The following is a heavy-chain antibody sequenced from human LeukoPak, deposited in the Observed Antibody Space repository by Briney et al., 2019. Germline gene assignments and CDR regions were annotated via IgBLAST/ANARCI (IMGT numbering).Heavy chain of an antibody. Sequence: GGSLRLSCAASGFTFSSYGMHWVRQAPGKGLEWVAVIWYDGSNKYYADSVKGRFTISRDNSKNTLYLQMNSLGAEDTAVYYCAKQQFNYASGGPFDYWGQGTLVTVSS. CDR3: AKQQFNYASGGPFDY. D-gene: IGHD3-10*01. V-gene: IGHV3-33*06. CDR1: GFTFSSYG. J-gene: IGHJ4*02. CDR2: IWYDGSNK.